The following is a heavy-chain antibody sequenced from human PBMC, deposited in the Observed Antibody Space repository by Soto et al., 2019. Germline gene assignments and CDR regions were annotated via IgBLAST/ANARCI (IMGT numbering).Heavy chain of an antibody. Sequence: QVQLQESGPGLVKPSQTLSLTCTVSGGSISTGGYYWTWIRQHPGKGLEWIGYIYYSGSTYYNPSLTSRVTISVDTSENQYSLKLSSVTAADTAVYYCARSLSVTLFDNWGQGTLVTVSS. J-gene: IGHJ4*02. CDR1: GGSISTGGYY. CDR3: ARSLSVTLFDN. D-gene: IGHD2-21*02. V-gene: IGHV4-31*03. CDR2: IYYSGST.